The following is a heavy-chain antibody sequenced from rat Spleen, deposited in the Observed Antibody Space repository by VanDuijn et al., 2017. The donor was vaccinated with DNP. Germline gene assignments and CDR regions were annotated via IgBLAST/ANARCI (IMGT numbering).Heavy chain of an antibody. V-gene: IGHV5S10*01. J-gene: IGHJ2*01. CDR2: ITFEGSRT. D-gene: IGHD1-12*01. CDR3: TTLNFYASLSEYFDY. Sequence: EVQMVESGGGLVQPGRSLKLSCAALGFTFSDYYMAWVRKAPKKGLEWVASITFEGSRTYYRDSVKGRFTISRDNAKNTLHLQMDSLRSEDTATYYCTTLNFYASLSEYFDYWGQGVMVTVSS. CDR1: GFTFSDYY.